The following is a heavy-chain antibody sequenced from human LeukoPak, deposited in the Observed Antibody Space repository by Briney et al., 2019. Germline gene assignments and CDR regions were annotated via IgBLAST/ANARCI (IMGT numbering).Heavy chain of an antibody. V-gene: IGHV1-69*01. D-gene: IGHD6-13*01. CDR2: IIPIFGTA. CDR1: GGTFSSYA. Sequence: ASVKVSCKASGGTFSSYAIGWVRQAPGQGLEWMGGIIPIFGTANYAQKFQGRVTITADESMSTAYMELSSLRSEDTAVYYCARDNPRQQGFAYWGQGTLVTVSS. J-gene: IGHJ4*02. CDR3: ARDNPRQQGFAY.